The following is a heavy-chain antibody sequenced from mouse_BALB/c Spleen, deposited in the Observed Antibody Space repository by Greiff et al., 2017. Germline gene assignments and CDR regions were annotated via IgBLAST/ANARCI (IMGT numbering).Heavy chain of an antibody. CDR3: AREAGYDYDRAMDY. D-gene: IGHD2-4*01. J-gene: IGHJ4*01. V-gene: IGHV5-4*02. Sequence: EGKLVESGGGLVKPGGSLKLSCAASGFTFSDYYMYWVRQTPEKRLEWVATISDGGSYTYYPDSVKGRFTISRDNAKNNLYLQMSSLKSEDTAMYYCAREAGYDYDRAMDYWGQGTSVTVSS. CDR2: ISDGGSYT. CDR1: GFTFSDYY.